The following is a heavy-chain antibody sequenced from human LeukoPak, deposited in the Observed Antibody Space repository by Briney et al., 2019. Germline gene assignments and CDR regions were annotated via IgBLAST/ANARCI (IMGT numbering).Heavy chain of an antibody. D-gene: IGHD5-12*01. Sequence: AGGSLRLSCAASGFGFSTYGMSWVRQSPGKGLEWVSGISGSGDHTYHGDSVRGRFTISRDNSNNTLYLEMKSLIVEDTALYYCVKPPEWLRLRADVFETCGQGTMVTVSS. V-gene: IGHV3-23*01. CDR2: ISGSGDHT. CDR1: GFGFSTYG. CDR3: VKPPEWLRLRADVFET. J-gene: IGHJ3*02.